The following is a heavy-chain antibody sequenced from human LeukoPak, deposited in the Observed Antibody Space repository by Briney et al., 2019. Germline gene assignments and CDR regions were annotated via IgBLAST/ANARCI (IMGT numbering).Heavy chain of an antibody. CDR1: GYTFTSYG. V-gene: IGHV1-18*01. D-gene: IGHD3-3*01. J-gene: IGHJ3*02. CDR2: ISAYNGNT. Sequence: GASVKVSXKASGYTFTSYGISWVRQAPGQGLEWMGWISAYNGNTNYAQKLQGRVTMTTDTSTSTAYMGLRSLRSDDTAVYYCARGYTTVSITIFGVVSDAFDIWGQGTMVTVSS. CDR3: ARGYTTVSITIFGVVSDAFDI.